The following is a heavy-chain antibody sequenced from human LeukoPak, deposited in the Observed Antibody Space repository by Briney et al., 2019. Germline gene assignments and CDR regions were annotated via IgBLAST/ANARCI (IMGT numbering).Heavy chain of an antibody. CDR2: ISSSGTTT. CDR1: GFSFSVYE. CDR3: ARDPDIVVVPAAPPFDY. V-gene: IGHV3-48*03. J-gene: IGHJ4*02. D-gene: IGHD2-2*01. Sequence: GGSLRLSCAASGFSFSVYEMHWVRQAPGKGLEWISDISSSGTTTYYADSVKGRFTISRDNAKNTLYLQMNSLRAEDTAVYYCARDPDIVVVPAAPPFDYWGQGTLVTVSS.